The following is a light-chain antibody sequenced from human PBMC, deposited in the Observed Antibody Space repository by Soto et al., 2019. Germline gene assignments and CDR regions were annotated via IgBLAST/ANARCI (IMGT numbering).Light chain of an antibody. Sequence: DIVMTQSPDSLAVSLGERATSNCKSSQSGLFNSNNKNYLAWYQQKAGQPPKLLIYWASTRESGVPDRISGSRFGTDFTRPISSVEPEDFAMYYCHQRNQFGQGTRLEIK. CDR3: HQRNQ. CDR2: WAS. V-gene: IGKV4-1*01. J-gene: IGKJ5*01. CDR1: QSGLFNSNNKNY.